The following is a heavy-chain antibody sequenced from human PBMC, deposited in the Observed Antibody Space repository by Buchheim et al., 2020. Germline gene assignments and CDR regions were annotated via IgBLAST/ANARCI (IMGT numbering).Heavy chain of an antibody. J-gene: IGHJ6*03. V-gene: IGHV1-69*01. CDR3: ARVGRDYDYVWGSYQPWTDYYYYYYMDV. Sequence: QVQLVQSGAEVKKPGSSVKVSCKASGGTFSSYAISWVRQAPGQGLEWMGGIIPIFGTANYAQKFQGRVTITADESTSTAYMELSSLRSEDTAVYYCARVGRDYDYVWGSYQPWTDYYYYYYMDVWGKGTT. D-gene: IGHD3-16*02. CDR2: IIPIFGTA. CDR1: GGTFSSYA.